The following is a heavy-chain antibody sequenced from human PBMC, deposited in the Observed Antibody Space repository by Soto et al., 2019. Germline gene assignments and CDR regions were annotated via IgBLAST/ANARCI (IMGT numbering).Heavy chain of an antibody. CDR1: GGTFSSFG. CDR3: ARATRGGNKDYGMDV. Sequence: QVQLVQSGAEVTKPGSSVKVCCKASGGTFSSFGIGWVRQAPGQGLEWMGATIPIFGTANYAQKFQGRVTMRADESTSTAYMELRSLRFEDTAVYYCARATRGGNKDYGMDVWGQGTTVTVSS. CDR2: TIPIFGTA. V-gene: IGHV1-69*12. D-gene: IGHD2-15*01. J-gene: IGHJ6*02.